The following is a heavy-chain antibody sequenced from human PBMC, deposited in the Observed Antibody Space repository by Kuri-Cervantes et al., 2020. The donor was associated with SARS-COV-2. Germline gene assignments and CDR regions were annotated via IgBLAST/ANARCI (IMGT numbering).Heavy chain of an antibody. D-gene: IGHD6-19*01. Sequence: ESLKISCTVSGGSISSSTYYWGWIRQPPGKGLEWIGTIYYSGSTDYNPSLKSRVTISVDTSKNQFSLKLSSVTAADTAVYYCATISASYSSGWYALYWGQGTLVTVSS. CDR2: IYYSGST. CDR1: GGSISSSTYY. CDR3: ATISASYSSGWYALY. J-gene: IGHJ4*02. V-gene: IGHV4-39*07.